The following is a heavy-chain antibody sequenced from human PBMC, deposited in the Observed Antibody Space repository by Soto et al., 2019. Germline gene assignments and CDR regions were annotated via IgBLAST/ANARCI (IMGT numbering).Heavy chain of an antibody. CDR3: ARGAVGYFDWLLPTRNWFDP. D-gene: IGHD3-9*01. CDR2: IYYSGST. Sequence: QVQLQEPGPGLVKPSETLSLTCTVSGGSISSYYWSWIRQPPGKGLEWIGYIYYSGSTNYNPSLKSRVTISVDTSKNQFSLKLSSVTAADTAVYYCARGAVGYFDWLLPTRNWFDPWGQGTLVTVSS. V-gene: IGHV4-59*01. J-gene: IGHJ5*02. CDR1: GGSISSYY.